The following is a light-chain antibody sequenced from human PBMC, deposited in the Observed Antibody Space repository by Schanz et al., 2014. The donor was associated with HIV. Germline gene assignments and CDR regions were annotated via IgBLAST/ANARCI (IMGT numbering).Light chain of an antibody. V-gene: IGKV3D-20*02. CDR1: QSLSSSY. CDR3: QQRSNWPPFT. J-gene: IGKJ3*01. Sequence: EIVLTQSPGSLSLSPGGRATLSCGASQSLSSSYLAWYQQKRDQPPRLVIYATSTRAAGIPDRFSGTGSGTDFTLTISSLEPEDFAVYYCQQRSNWPPFTFGPGTKVDIK. CDR2: ATS.